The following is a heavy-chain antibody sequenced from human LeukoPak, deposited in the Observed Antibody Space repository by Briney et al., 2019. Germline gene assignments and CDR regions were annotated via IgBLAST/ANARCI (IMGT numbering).Heavy chain of an antibody. J-gene: IGHJ4*02. V-gene: IGHV4-34*01. Sequence: SETLSLTCAVYGGSFSGYYWSWIRQPPGKGLEWIGEINHSGSTNYNPSLKSRVTISVDTSKNQFSLKLSSVTAADTAVYYCARLSRWSDSSGNDYWGQGTLVTVSS. CDR2: INHSGST. CDR3: ARLSRWSDSSGNDY. CDR1: GGSFSGYY. D-gene: IGHD3-22*01.